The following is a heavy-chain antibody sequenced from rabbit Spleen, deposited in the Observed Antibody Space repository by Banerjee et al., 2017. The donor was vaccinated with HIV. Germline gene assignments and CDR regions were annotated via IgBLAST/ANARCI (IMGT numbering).Heavy chain of an antibody. Sequence: QEQLEESGGDLVKPEGSLTLTCTASGFSFSSSYWICWVRQAPGKGLEWIGCIYGGSSGSTYYASWAKGRFTISKTSSTTVTLQMPSLTAADTATYFCTRGDNSNSAGGSLWGPGTLVTVS. V-gene: IGHV1S45*01. J-gene: IGHJ4*01. CDR1: GFSFSSSYW. CDR2: IYGGSSGST. D-gene: IGHD1-1*01. CDR3: TRGDNSNSAGGSL.